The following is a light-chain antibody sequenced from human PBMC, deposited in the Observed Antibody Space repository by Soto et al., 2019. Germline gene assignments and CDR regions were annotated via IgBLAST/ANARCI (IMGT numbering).Light chain of an antibody. CDR1: QSVSSY. Sequence: EIVLTQSPATLSLSPGEGATLSCRACQSVSSYLAWYQQKPGQAPRLLIYDASNRATGIPARFSGSGSGTDFTLIISSLEPEDFAVYYCQQRSDWPVTFGLGTKVEV. V-gene: IGKV3-11*01. CDR3: QQRSDWPVT. J-gene: IGKJ1*01. CDR2: DAS.